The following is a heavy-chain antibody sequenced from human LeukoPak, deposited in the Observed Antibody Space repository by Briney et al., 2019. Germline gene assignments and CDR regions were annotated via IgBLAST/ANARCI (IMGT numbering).Heavy chain of an antibody. CDR3: ARDDPRGSYVNDAFDI. J-gene: IGHJ3*02. CDR1: GFTFSSYA. D-gene: IGHD1-26*01. Sequence: GGSLRLSCAASGFTFSSYAMSWVRQAPGKGLEWVSAISGSGGSTYYADSVKGRFTISRDNSKNTLYLQMNSLRAEDTAVYYCARDDPRGSYVNDAFDIWGQGTMVTVSS. CDR2: ISGSGGST. V-gene: IGHV3-23*01.